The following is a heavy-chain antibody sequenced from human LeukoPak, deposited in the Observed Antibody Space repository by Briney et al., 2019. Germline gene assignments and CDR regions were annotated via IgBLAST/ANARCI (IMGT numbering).Heavy chain of an antibody. CDR3: ASSLGDLGYCSGDSCVNYFDY. CDR1: GGTFSSYA. J-gene: IGHJ4*02. Sequence: SVKVSCKASGGTFSSYAISWVRQAPGQGLEWMGGIIPIFGTANYAQKFQGRVTITADESTSTAYMELSSLRSEDTAVYYCASSLGDLGYCSGDSCVNYFDYWGQGTLVTVSS. CDR2: IIPIFGTA. D-gene: IGHD2-15*01. V-gene: IGHV1-69*13.